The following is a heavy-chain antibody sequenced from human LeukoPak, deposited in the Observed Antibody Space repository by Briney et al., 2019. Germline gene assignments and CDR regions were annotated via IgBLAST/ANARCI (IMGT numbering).Heavy chain of an antibody. CDR3: ARRAIEPFIAVAGVFDY. CDR2: INHSGST. CDR1: GGSFSGYY. V-gene: IGHV4-34*01. J-gene: IGHJ4*02. D-gene: IGHD6-19*01. Sequence: SETLSLTCAVYGGSFSGYYWSWIRQPPGKGPEWIGEINHSGSTNYNPSLKSRVTISVDTSKNQFSLKLSSVTAADTAVYYCARRAIEPFIAVAGVFDYWGQGTLVTVSS.